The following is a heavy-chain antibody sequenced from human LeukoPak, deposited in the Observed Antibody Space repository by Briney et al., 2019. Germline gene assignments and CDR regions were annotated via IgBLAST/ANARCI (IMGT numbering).Heavy chain of an antibody. Sequence: SETLSLTCTVSGGSISSYYWSWIRQPPGKGLEWIGYIYYSGSTNYNPSLTSRVTISVDTSKNQFSLKLSSVTAADTAVYYCARGYALGYCSSTSCYGHYYYGMDVWGQGTTVTVSS. D-gene: IGHD2-2*01. J-gene: IGHJ6*02. CDR1: GGSISSYY. CDR2: IYYSGST. CDR3: ARGYALGYCSSTSCYGHYYYGMDV. V-gene: IGHV4-59*12.